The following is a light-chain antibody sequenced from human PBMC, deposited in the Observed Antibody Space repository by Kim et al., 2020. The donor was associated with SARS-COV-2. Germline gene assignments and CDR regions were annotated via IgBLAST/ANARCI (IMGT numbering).Light chain of an antibody. Sequence: QSVLTQPPSVSGAPGQRVTISCTGSTSNIGAGYGVHWYQQLPGTAPKLLISGNSNRPSGVPDRFSGSKSGTSASLAITGLQAEDEADYYCQSYDSSLSGSVFGGGTQLTVL. CDR2: GNS. V-gene: IGLV1-40*01. CDR3: QSYDSSLSGSV. CDR1: TSNIGAGYG. J-gene: IGLJ2*01.